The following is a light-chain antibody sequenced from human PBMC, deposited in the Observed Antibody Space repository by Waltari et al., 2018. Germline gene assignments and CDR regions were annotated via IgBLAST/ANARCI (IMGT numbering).Light chain of an antibody. CDR2: DVS. CDR3: QHCHSLPYT. V-gene: IGKV1-33*01. CDR1: QYLTTC. Sequence: DIQMTQSPSSLSASVGESVTITFRASQYLTTCLSWFQQKPGKAPQLLIYDVSNLKAGVVPRFSGSGSVTQFSLSLRSLQPEDTATYYCQHCHSLPYTFGHGTKLQIK. J-gene: IGKJ2*01.